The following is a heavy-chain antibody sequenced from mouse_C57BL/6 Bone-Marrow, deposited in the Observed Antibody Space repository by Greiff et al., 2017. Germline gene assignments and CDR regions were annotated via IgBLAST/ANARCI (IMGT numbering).Heavy chain of an antibody. CDR2: IDPSDSYT. D-gene: IGHD2-3*01. V-gene: IGHV1-50*01. J-gene: IGHJ4*01. Sequence: QVQLQQPGAELVKPGASVKLSCKASGYTFTSYWMQWVKQRPGQGLEWIGEIDPSDSYTNYNQKFKGKATLTVDTASSTAYMQLSSLTSADSAVYYCARRRWLLPYYAMDYWGQGTSVTVSS. CDR1: GYTFTSYW. CDR3: ARRRWLLPYYAMDY.